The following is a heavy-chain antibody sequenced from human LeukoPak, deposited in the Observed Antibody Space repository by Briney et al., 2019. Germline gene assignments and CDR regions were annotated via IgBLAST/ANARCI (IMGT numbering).Heavy chain of an antibody. CDR2: IRSKAYGGTA. J-gene: IGHJ4*02. CDR3: TSDEGEDTSY. CDR1: GFTFDDYG. D-gene: IGHD1-26*01. Sequence: GWSLRLSCAASGFTFDDYGMSWVRQAPGKGLEWVGVIRSKAYGGTAEYAASVKGRFTISRDDSKSVAYLQMSSLKTEDTAVYYCTSDEGEDTSYWGQGTLVTVSS. V-gene: IGHV3-49*04.